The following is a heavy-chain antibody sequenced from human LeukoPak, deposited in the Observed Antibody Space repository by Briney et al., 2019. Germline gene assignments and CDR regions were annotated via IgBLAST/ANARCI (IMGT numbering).Heavy chain of an antibody. CDR3: AREKSYYFDY. CDR1: GFTFSSYS. V-gene: IGHV3-48*04. CDR2: ISSSGSTI. Sequence: GGSLRLSCAASGFTFSSYSMNWVRQAPGKGLEWVSYISSSGSTIYYADSVKGRFTISRDNAKNSLYLQMNSLRAEDTAVYYCAREKSYYFDYWGQGTLVTVSS. J-gene: IGHJ4*02.